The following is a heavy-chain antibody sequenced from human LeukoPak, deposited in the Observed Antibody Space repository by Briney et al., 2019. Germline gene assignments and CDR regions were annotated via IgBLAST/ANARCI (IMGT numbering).Heavy chain of an antibody. CDR1: GGSISSYY. Sequence: SETLSLTCTVSGGSISSYYWSWIRQPPGKGLEWIGYIYYSGSTNYNPSLESRVTISVDTSKNQFSLKLSSVTAADTAVYYCARDRVTYFDYWGQGTLVTVSS. J-gene: IGHJ4*02. V-gene: IGHV4-59*01. CDR3: ARDRVTYFDY. D-gene: IGHD5-18*01. CDR2: IYYSGST.